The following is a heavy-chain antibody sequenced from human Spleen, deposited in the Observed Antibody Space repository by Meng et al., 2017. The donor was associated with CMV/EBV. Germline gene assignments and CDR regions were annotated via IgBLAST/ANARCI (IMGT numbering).Heavy chain of an antibody. Sequence: VSCKAAGYTFTGYYKHWVRQAPGQGLEWMGWINPNSGGTNYAQKFQGRVTMTRDTSISTAYMELSRLRSDDTAVYYCARGRQNWFDPWGQGTLVTVSS. J-gene: IGHJ5*02. V-gene: IGHV1-2*02. CDR3: ARGRQNWFDP. CDR2: INPNSGGT. CDR1: GYTFTGYY.